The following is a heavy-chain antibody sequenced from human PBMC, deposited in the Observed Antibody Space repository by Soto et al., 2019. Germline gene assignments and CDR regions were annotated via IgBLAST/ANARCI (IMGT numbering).Heavy chain of an antibody. CDR2: IYPGDSDT. CDR1: GYSFTSYW. D-gene: IGHD2-15*01. J-gene: IGHJ6*02. CDR3: ARSCQRTHYYYGMDV. Sequence: GESLKISCKGSGYSFTSYWIGWVRQMPGKGLEWMGIIYPGDSDTRYSPSFQGQVTISADKSISTAYLQWSSLKASDTAMYYCARSCQRTHYYYGMDVWGQGTMVTVSS. V-gene: IGHV5-51*01.